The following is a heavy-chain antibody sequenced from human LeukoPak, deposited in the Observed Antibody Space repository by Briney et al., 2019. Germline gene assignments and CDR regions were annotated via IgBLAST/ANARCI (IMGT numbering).Heavy chain of an antibody. CDR1: GFTFSSYA. Sequence: GGSLRLSCAASGFTFSSYAMHWVRQAPGKGLEWVAVISYDGSNKYYADSVKGRFTISRDNSKNTLYLQMNSLRAEDTAVYYCARDPDYYDPIPPSDAFDIWGQGTMVTVSS. J-gene: IGHJ3*02. CDR2: ISYDGSNK. V-gene: IGHV3-30-3*01. D-gene: IGHD3-22*01. CDR3: ARDPDYYDPIPPSDAFDI.